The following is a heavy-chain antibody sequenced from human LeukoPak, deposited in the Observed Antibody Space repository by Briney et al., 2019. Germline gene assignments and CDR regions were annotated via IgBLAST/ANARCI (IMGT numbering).Heavy chain of an antibody. J-gene: IGHJ5*02. D-gene: IGHD3-10*01. V-gene: IGHV4-59*08. CDR1: GGSISSYY. Sequence: SETLSLTCTVSGGSISSYYWSWIRQPPGKGLEWIGYIYYSGSTNYNPSLKSRVTISVDTSKNQFSLKLSSVTAADTAVYYCARHKFIGWFGELRGNWFDPWGQGTLVTVSS. CDR2: IYYSGST. CDR3: ARHKFIGWFGELRGNWFDP.